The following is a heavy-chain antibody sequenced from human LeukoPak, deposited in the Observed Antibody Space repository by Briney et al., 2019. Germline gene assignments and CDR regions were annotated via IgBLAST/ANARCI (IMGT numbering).Heavy chain of an antibody. Sequence: GGSLRLSCAASGFTFSNAWMSWVRQAPGKGLEWVGHIKSKTDGGTTDYAALVKDRFTISRDDSKKTLYLQMNSLKSEDTAVYYCTIAVVGVTVWFDPWGQGTLVTVSS. V-gene: IGHV3-15*01. D-gene: IGHD3-16*01. J-gene: IGHJ5*02. CDR1: GFTFSNAW. CDR2: IKSKTDGGTT. CDR3: TIAVVGVTVWFDP.